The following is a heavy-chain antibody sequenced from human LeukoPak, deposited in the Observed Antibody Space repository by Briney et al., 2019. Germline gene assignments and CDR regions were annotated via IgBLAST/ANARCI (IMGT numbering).Heavy chain of an antibody. D-gene: IGHD3-10*02. J-gene: IGHJ6*04. CDR2: ISGSGGST. V-gene: IGHV3-23*01. Sequence: GGSLRLSCAASGFTFSSYGMSWVRQAPGKGLEWVSSISGSGGSTYYADSVKGRFTISRDNAKNSLYLQMSSLRAEDTAVYYCAELGITMIGGVWGKGTTVTISS. CDR3: AELGITMIGGV. CDR1: GFTFSSYG.